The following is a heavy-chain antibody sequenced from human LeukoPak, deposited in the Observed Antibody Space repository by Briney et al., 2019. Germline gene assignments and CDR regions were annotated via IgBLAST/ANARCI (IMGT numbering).Heavy chain of an antibody. CDR1: GFIVSTTY. Sequence: GGSLRLSCAASGFIVSTTYMSWVRQAPGKGLEWVSVIYSGGSTYYADSVKGRLTISRDSSKNTLYLQMNRLRAEDTAVYYCARGDGGSGRGWFDPWGQGTLVTVSS. CDR2: IYSGGST. D-gene: IGHD6-19*01. CDR3: ARGDGGSGRGWFDP. V-gene: IGHV3-53*01. J-gene: IGHJ5*02.